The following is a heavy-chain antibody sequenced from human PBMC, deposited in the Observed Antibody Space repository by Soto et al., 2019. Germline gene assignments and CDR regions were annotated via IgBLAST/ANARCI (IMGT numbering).Heavy chain of an antibody. CDR1: GFTFTSSA. D-gene: IGHD2-21*02. CDR3: AATLAYCGGDCPYYYYGMDV. J-gene: IGHJ6*02. V-gene: IGHV1-58*01. Sequence: SVKGSCKASGFTFTSSAVQWVRQARGQRLEWIGWIVVGSGNTNYAQKFQERVTITRDMSTSTAYMELSSLRSEDTAVYYCAATLAYCGGDCPYYYYGMDVWGQGTTVTVSS. CDR2: IVVGSGNT.